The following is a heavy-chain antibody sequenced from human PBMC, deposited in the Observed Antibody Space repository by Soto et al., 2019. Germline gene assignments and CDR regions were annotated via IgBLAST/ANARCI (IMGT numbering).Heavy chain of an antibody. D-gene: IGHD3-10*01. J-gene: IGHJ6*02. CDR2: ISWNSGSI. V-gene: IGHV3-9*01. CDR1: GFTFDDYA. Sequence: EGQLVESGGGLVQPGRSLRLSCAASGFTFDDYAMHWVRQAPGKGLEWVSGISWNSGSIGYADSVRGRFTISRDNAKNSLYLQMNSLTTEDTAFYYCAKYRFDYYGSESNYGMDVWGQGTTVTVSS. CDR3: AKYRFDYYGSESNYGMDV.